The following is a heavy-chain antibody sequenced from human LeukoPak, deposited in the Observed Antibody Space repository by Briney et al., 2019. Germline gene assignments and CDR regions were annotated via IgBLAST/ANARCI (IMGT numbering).Heavy chain of an antibody. D-gene: IGHD2-2*01. CDR1: GGTFSSYA. V-gene: IGHV1-69*06. Sequence: SVKVSCKASGGTFSSYAISWVRQAPGQGLEWMGGIIPIFGTANYAQKFQGRVTITADKSTSTAYMELSSPRSEDTAVYYCARDSRAEPVAWAHDAFDIWGQGTMVTVSS. CDR3: ARDSRAEPVAWAHDAFDI. J-gene: IGHJ3*02. CDR2: IIPIFGTA.